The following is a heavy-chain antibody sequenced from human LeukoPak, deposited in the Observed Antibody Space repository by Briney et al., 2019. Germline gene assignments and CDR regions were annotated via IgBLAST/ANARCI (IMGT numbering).Heavy chain of an antibody. V-gene: IGHV4-61*02. J-gene: IGHJ4*02. D-gene: IGHD2-15*01. CDR1: GGSINSGSYY. CDR2: IYTSGST. Sequence: SETLSLTCTVSGGSINSGSYYWSWIRQPAGKGLEWIGRIYTSGSTNYNPSLKSRVTISVDTSKNQFSLKLSSVTAADTAVYYCARDGGGHDYWGQGTLVTVSS. CDR3: ARDGGGHDY.